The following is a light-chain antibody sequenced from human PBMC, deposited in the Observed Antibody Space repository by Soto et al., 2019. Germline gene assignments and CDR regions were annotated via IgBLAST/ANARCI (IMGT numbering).Light chain of an antibody. V-gene: IGKV3-20*01. J-gene: IGKJ2*01. CDR1: QSVSSSY. CDR2: GAS. CDR3: QLYAGSPYT. Sequence: EIVLSQSPGTLSLSPGERATLSCRASQSVSSSYLAWYQQKPGQAPRLLISGASRRATGIPDRFSGSGSGTVFTLTISRLEPEDFAVYYCQLYAGSPYTFGQGTKLEIK.